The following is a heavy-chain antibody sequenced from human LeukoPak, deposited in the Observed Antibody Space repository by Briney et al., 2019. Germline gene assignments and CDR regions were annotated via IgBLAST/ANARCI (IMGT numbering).Heavy chain of an antibody. J-gene: IGHJ6*04. CDR3: ARAEAYYDILTGLVMDV. CDR1: GGSISSHY. V-gene: IGHV4-4*07. D-gene: IGHD3-9*01. Sequence: SETLSLTCTVSGGSISSHYWSWIRQPPGKGLEWIGRIYTSGSTNYNPSLKSRVTMSVDTSKNQFSLKLSSVTAADTAVYYCARAEAYYDILTGLVMDVWGKGTTVTVSS. CDR2: IYTSGST.